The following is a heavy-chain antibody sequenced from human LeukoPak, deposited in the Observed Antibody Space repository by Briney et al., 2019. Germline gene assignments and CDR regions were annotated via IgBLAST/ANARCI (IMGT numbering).Heavy chain of an antibody. Sequence: GESLKISCKGSGYRFTSYWIGWVRQMPGKGLEWMGIIYPGDSDTRYSPSFQGQVTISADKSISTAYLQWSSLKASDTAMYYCARPGYYDSSGYDAFDIWGQGTMVTVSS. J-gene: IGHJ3*02. CDR1: GYRFTSYW. CDR3: ARPGYYDSSGYDAFDI. D-gene: IGHD3-22*01. CDR2: IYPGDSDT. V-gene: IGHV5-51*01.